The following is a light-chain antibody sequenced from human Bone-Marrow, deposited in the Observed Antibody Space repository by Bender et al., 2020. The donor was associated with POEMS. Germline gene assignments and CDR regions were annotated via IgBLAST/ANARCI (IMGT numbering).Light chain of an antibody. CDR3: AAWDDSLL. V-gene: IGLV1-44*01. CDR1: SSNIGINS. CDR2: NNN. J-gene: IGLJ3*02. Sequence: QSVLTQPPSVSGTPGQRVTISCSGSSSNIGINSVNWYQQLPGTAPKLLIYNNNQRPSGVPDRFSGSKSGTSASLAISGLQSEDEAYYYCAAWDDSLLFGGGTKLTVL.